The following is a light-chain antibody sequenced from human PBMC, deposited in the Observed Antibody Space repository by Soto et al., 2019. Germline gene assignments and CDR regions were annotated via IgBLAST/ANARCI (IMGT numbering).Light chain of an antibody. J-gene: IGKJ1*01. Sequence: EIVLTQSPATLSLSPGEIATLSCRASQSVSSYLAWYQQKPGQAPRLLIYDASNRATGIPARFSGSGSGTDFTLTISSLEPEDFAVYYCQQRSNWPPFWTFGQGTKVEIK. V-gene: IGKV3-11*01. CDR1: QSVSSY. CDR2: DAS. CDR3: QQRSNWPPFWT.